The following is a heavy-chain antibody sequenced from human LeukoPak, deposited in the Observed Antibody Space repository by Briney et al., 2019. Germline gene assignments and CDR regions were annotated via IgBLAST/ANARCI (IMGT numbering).Heavy chain of an antibody. CDR3: AGDEGWAFDI. D-gene: IGHD5-24*01. CDR2: IKQDGSEK. J-gene: IGHJ3*02. CDR1: GFTFSNYW. V-gene: IGHV3-7*01. Sequence: GGSLRLSCAASGFTFSNYWMSWFRQAPGKGPEWVAIIKQDGSEKYYVDSVKGRLTISRDNAKNSLYLQMNSLRADDTAVYYCAGDEGWAFDIWGQGTKVTGSS.